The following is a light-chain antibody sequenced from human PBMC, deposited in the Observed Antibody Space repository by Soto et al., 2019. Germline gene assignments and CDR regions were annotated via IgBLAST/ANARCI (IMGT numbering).Light chain of an antibody. CDR1: QSVSSY. CDR2: DAS. V-gene: IGKV3-11*01. J-gene: IGKJ5*01. CDR3: QQRSNWPLT. Sequence: EIVLTQSPATLSLSPGERATLSCGASQSVSSYLAWYQQKPGQAPRLLIYDASNRATGIPARFSGSGPGTDFTLTISSLEPEDFAVYYCQQRSNWPLTFGQGTRLEIK.